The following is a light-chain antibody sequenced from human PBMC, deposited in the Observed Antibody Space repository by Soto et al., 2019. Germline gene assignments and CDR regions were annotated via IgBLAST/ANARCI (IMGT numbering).Light chain of an antibody. J-gene: IGKJ2*01. V-gene: IGKV3-15*01. CDR2: GAS. CDR1: QSLDYN. Sequence: EIVMTQSPGTLSVSLGERATRSCRAGQSLDYNLAWYQQKPGQAPRLLIYGASARATGVPARFSGSGSETEFTLTISSVQSEDCAVYFCPQYSHRPPYTLGQGTQLEIK. CDR3: PQYSHRPPYT.